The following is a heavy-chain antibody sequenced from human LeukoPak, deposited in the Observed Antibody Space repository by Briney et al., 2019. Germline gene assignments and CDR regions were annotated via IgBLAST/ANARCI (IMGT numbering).Heavy chain of an antibody. V-gene: IGHV1-24*01. CDR2: FDPEDGET. D-gene: IGHD2-2*02. Sequence: VASVKVSCKVSGYTLTELSMHWVRQAPGKGLEWMGGFDPEDGETIYAQKFQGRVTMTEDTSTDTAYMELSSLRSEDTAVYYCATDCSSTSCYSVDAFDIWGQGTMVTVSS. CDR1: GYTLTELS. J-gene: IGHJ3*02. CDR3: ATDCSSTSCYSVDAFDI.